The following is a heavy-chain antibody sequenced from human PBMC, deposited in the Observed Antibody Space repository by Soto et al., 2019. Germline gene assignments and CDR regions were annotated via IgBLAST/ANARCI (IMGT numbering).Heavy chain of an antibody. CDR3: AREGYCISTSCYGYYYYGMDV. D-gene: IGHD2-2*01. Sequence: GASVKVSCKASGGTFSRYTITWVRQAPGQGLEWMGRIIPMVDIANYAQMLQGRVTMTTDTSTSTAYMELRSLRSDDTAVYYCAREGYCISTSCYGYYYYGMDVWGQGTTVTVS. CDR2: IIPMVDIA. CDR1: GGTFSRYT. J-gene: IGHJ6*02. V-gene: IGHV1-69*04.